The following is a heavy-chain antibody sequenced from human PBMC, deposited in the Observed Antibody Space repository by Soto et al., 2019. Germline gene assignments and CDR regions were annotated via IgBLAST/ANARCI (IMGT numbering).Heavy chain of an antibody. D-gene: IGHD4-17*01. J-gene: IGHJ5*02. Sequence: GGSLRLSCAASGFTFSSYAMSWVRQAPGKGLEWVSAISGSGGSTYYADSVKGRFTISRDNSKNTLYLQMNSLRAEDTAVYYCAKPYTRPLDYGDYVNWFDPWGQGTLVTVSS. CDR3: AKPYTRPLDYGDYVNWFDP. V-gene: IGHV3-23*01. CDR1: GFTFSSYA. CDR2: ISGSGGST.